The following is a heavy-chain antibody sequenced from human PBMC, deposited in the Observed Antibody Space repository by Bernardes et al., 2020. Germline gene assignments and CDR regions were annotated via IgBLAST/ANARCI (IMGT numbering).Heavy chain of an antibody. CDR1: GFTFSSYG. J-gene: IGHJ6*02. Sequence: GGSLRLSCAASGFTFSSYGMHWVRQAPGKGLEWVAVIWYDGSNKYYADSVKGRFTISRDNSKNTLYLQMNSLRAEDTAVYYCARDLLPGYYGSGARYYYYGMDVWGQGTTVTVSS. CDR2: IWYDGSNK. V-gene: IGHV3-33*01. CDR3: ARDLLPGYYGSGARYYYYGMDV. D-gene: IGHD3-10*01.